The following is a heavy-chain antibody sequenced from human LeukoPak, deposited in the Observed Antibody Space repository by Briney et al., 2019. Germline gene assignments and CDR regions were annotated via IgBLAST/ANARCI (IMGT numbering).Heavy chain of an antibody. V-gene: IGHV1-69*05. Sequence: SVKVSCKASEGTFSSYAISWVRQAPGQGLEWMGGIIPIFGTANYAQKFQGRVTITTDESTSTAYMELSSLRSEDTAVYYCARVASSGWTYFDYWGQGTLVTVSS. CDR1: EGTFSSYA. D-gene: IGHD6-19*01. CDR3: ARVASSGWTYFDY. J-gene: IGHJ4*02. CDR2: IIPIFGTA.